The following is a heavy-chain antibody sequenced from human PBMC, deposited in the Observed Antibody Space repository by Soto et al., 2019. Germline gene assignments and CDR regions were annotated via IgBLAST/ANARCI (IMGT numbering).Heavy chain of an antibody. Sequence: GVSVKVSCKASGGTFSSYTISWVRQAPGQGLEWMGRIIPILGIANYAQKFQGRVTITADKSTSTAYMELSSLRSEDTAVYYCAKGYCSSTSCYPLDYWGQGTLVTVSS. V-gene: IGHV1-69*02. CDR1: GGTFSSYT. CDR2: IIPILGIA. J-gene: IGHJ4*02. D-gene: IGHD2-2*01. CDR3: AKGYCSSTSCYPLDY.